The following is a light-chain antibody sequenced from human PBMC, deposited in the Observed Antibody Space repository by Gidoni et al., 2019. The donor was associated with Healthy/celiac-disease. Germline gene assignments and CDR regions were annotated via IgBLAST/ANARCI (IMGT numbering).Light chain of an antibody. CDR2: KAS. V-gene: IGKV1-5*03. Sequence: DIQMTQYPSTLAASVGDRVTITCRASQSISSWLAWYQQKPGKAPKRLIYKASSLESGVPSRFSGSGSGTEFTLTISSLQPDDFATYYCQQYNSYSWTFGQGTKVEIK. CDR1: QSISSW. CDR3: QQYNSYSWT. J-gene: IGKJ1*01.